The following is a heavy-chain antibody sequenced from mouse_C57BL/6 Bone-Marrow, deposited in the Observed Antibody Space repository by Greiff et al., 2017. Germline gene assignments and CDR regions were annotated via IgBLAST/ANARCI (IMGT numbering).Heavy chain of an antibody. J-gene: IGHJ3*01. CDR1: GYTFTSSG. D-gene: IGHD1-1*01. V-gene: IGHV1-81*01. Sequence: QVQLKESGAELARPGASVKLSCKASGYTFTSSGISWVKQRTGQGLEWIGEIYPRSGNTYYNEKFKGKATLTADKSSSTAYMELRSLTSEDSAVYFCASDYYGSSRFAYWGQGTLVTVSA. CDR2: IYPRSGNT. CDR3: ASDYYGSSRFAY.